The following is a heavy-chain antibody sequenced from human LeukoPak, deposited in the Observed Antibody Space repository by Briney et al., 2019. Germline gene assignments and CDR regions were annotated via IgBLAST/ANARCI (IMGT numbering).Heavy chain of an antibody. V-gene: IGHV4-4*07. Sequence: SETLSLTCTVSGGSISNYYWSWIRQPAGKRLEWLGRIYSSGSTNYNPSLESRVTVSVDTSKNQFSLKLSSVTAADTAVYYCAREHMVRGVINRWGQGALDTVSS. CDR3: AREHMVRGVINR. J-gene: IGHJ4*02. CDR2: IYSSGST. D-gene: IGHD3-10*01. CDR1: GGSISNYY.